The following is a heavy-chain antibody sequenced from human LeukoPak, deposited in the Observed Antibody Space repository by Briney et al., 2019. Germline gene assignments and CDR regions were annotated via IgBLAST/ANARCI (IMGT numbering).Heavy chain of an antibody. Sequence: GGSLRLSCTASGFTFSSYWMNWVRQAPGRGLEWVSAISSSSRSIYNADSVKGRFTISRDNAKRSLYLQMNSLRAEDTAVYYCARDRDDDSSGSIDDAFDIWGQGTMVTVSS. D-gene: IGHD3-22*01. V-gene: IGHV3-21*01. J-gene: IGHJ3*02. CDR3: ARDRDDDSSGSIDDAFDI. CDR2: ISSSSRSI. CDR1: GFTFSSYW.